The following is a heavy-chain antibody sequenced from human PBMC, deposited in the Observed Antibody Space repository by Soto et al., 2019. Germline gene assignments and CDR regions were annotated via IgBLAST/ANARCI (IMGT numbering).Heavy chain of an antibody. CDR2: ISGSGGST. V-gene: IGHV3-23*01. Sequence: EVQLLDSGGGLVQPGGSLRLSCAASGFTFITYAMSWVRQAPGKGLEWVSIISGSGGSTYYPDSVKGRFTISRDNSKNTLYLQMNGLRADDTAVYYCAKLPAAQSYFDFWGQGTLVTVSS. CDR3: AKLPAAQSYFDF. D-gene: IGHD2-2*01. CDR1: GFTFITYA. J-gene: IGHJ4*02.